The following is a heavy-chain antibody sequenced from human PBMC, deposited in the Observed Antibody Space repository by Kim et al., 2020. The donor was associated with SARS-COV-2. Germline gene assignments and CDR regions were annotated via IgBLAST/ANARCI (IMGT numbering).Heavy chain of an antibody. Sequence: ASVKVSCKASGYTFTSYGISWVRQAPGQGLEWMGWISAYNGNTNYAQKLQGRVTMTTDTSTSTAYMELRSLRSDDTAVYYCASSSGVYSNYLFDYWGQGTLVTVSS. CDR3: ASSSGVYSNYLFDY. J-gene: IGHJ4*02. D-gene: IGHD4-4*01. V-gene: IGHV1-18*01. CDR2: ISAYNGNT. CDR1: GYTFTSYG.